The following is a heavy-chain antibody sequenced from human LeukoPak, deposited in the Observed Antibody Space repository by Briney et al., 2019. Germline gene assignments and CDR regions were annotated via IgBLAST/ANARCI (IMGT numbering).Heavy chain of an antibody. D-gene: IGHD3-22*01. CDR2: IYYSGST. J-gene: IGHJ4*02. CDR1: GGSFSSYY. Sequence: SETLSLTCTVSGGSFSSYYWSWIRQPPGKGLEWIGYIYYSGSTHYNPSLKSRVTMSVDASKNHLSLKLSSVTAADTAVYYCARGLYDSSDYYYFDYWGQGTLVTVSS. V-gene: IGHV4-59*12. CDR3: ARGLYDSSDYYYFDY.